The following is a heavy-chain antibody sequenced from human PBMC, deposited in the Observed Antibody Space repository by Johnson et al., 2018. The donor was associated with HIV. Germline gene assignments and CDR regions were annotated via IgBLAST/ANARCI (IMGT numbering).Heavy chain of an antibody. J-gene: IGHJ3*02. CDR3: AKGGGQLWFYIAFDI. V-gene: IGHV3-33*06. CDR2: MWYDGSNK. D-gene: IGHD5-18*01. Sequence: QVQLVESGGGVVQPGRSLRLSCAASGFTFSTYGMHWVRQAPGKGLEWVAVMWYDGSNKYYADSVKARFTISRDNSKNTLYLQMNSLRAEDTAVYYCAKGGGQLWFYIAFDIWGQGTMVTVSS. CDR1: GFTFSTYG.